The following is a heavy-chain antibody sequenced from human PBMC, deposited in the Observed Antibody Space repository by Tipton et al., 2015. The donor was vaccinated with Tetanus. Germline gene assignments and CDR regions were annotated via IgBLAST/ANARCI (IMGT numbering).Heavy chain of an antibody. Sequence: SLRLSCAASGFTFSTYGIHWVRQAPGKGLEWVAVISFDGNIKHYADSVRGRFTVSRDNSENALYLQLNSLRTEDTAVYYCAREADCSGGSCFSGDFDNWGQGTQVTVSS. V-gene: IGHV3-30*03. CDR3: AREADCSGGSCFSGDFDN. J-gene: IGHJ4*02. CDR2: ISFDGNIK. D-gene: IGHD2-15*01. CDR1: GFTFSTYG.